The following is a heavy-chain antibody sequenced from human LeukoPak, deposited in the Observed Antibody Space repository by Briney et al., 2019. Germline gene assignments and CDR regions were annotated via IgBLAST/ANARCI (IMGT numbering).Heavy chain of an antibody. V-gene: IGHV1-46*01. CDR1: GYTFTSYY. Sequence: ASVKVSCKASGYTFTSYYMHWVRQAPGQGLEWMGIINPSGGSTSYTQKFQGRITMTRDMSTSTVYMELGSLRSEDTAVYYCARVIIPAALDYWGQGTLVTVSS. CDR3: ARVIIPAALDY. CDR2: INPSGGST. D-gene: IGHD2-2*01. J-gene: IGHJ4*02.